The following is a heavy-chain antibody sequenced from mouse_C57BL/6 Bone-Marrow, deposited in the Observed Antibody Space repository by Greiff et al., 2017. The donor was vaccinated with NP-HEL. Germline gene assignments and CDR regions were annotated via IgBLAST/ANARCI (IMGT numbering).Heavy chain of an antibody. J-gene: IGHJ2*01. CDR3: ASWNYQGN. Sequence: QLQQSGAELVRPGASVTLSCKASGYTFTDYEMHWVKQTPVHGLEWIGAIDPETGGTAYNQKFKGKAILTADKSSSTPYMELRGLTSGDTAVYYCASWNYQGNWGQGTTLTVSS. V-gene: IGHV1-15*01. CDR2: IDPETGGT. D-gene: IGHD1-1*01. CDR1: GYTFTDYE.